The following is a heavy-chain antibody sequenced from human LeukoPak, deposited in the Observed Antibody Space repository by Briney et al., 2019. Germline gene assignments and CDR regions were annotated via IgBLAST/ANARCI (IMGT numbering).Heavy chain of an antibody. J-gene: IGHJ4*02. Sequence: ASVNVSCKASGYTFTSYAMHWVRQAPGQRREWMGWINAGNGNTKYSQKFQGRVTITRDTSASTAYMELSSLRSEDTAVYYCARTVEMATLDYWGQGTLVTVSS. D-gene: IGHD5-24*01. V-gene: IGHV1-3*01. CDR2: INAGNGNT. CDR1: GYTFTSYA. CDR3: ARTVEMATLDY.